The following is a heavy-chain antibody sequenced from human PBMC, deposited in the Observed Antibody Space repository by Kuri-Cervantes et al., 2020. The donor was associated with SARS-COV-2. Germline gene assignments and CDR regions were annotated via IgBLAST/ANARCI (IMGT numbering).Heavy chain of an antibody. CDR2: IVVGSGNT. CDR3: AADEAGIAAAGTSN. D-gene: IGHD6-13*01. CDR1: GFTFTSSA. Sequence: VKVSCKASGFTFTSSAMQWVRQARGQRLEWIGWIVVGSGNTNYAQKFQERVTITRDMSTSTAYMELSSLRSEDTAVYYCAADEAGIAAAGTSNWGQGTLVTVSS. V-gene: IGHV1-58*02. J-gene: IGHJ4*02.